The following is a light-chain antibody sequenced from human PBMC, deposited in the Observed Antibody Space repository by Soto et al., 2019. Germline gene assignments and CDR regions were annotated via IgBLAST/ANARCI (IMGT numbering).Light chain of an antibody. V-gene: IGLV2-14*01. CDR2: EVD. CDR1: SSDVGAYNY. J-gene: IGLJ3*02. Sequence: QSALTQPASVSGSPGQSISISRTGSSSDVGAYNYVAWYQQKPGKAPKLLIYEVDNRPSGISHRFSGSKSGNTASLTISGLQTEDEADYYCSSYTVINTAVFGGGTKVTVL. CDR3: SSYTVINTAV.